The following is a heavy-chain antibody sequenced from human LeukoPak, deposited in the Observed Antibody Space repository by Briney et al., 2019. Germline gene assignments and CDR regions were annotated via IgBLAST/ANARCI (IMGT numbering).Heavy chain of an antibody. Sequence: GGSLRLSCAASGFTVSTNYMSWVRQAPGKGLEWVSVIYSGGSTYYADSVKGRFTISRDNSKNTLYLQMNSLRAEDTAVYYCARDRRRLEGATWSDYNYVWGTGTTVT. CDR3: ARDRRRLEGATWSDYNYV. D-gene: IGHD1-26*01. V-gene: IGHV3-66*02. CDR1: GFTVSTNY. J-gene: IGHJ6*03. CDR2: IYSGGST.